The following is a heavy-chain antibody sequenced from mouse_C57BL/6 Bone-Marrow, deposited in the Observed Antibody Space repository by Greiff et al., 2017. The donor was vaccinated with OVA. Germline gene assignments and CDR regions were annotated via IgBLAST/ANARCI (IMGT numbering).Heavy chain of an antibody. Sequence: VQLQQSGPELVKPGASVKISCKASGYTFTDYYMNWVKQSHGKSLEWIGDINPNNGGTSYNQKFKGKATLTVDKSSSTAYMELRSLTSEDSAVYYCARERSIYYDYDDDYWGQGTTLTVSS. D-gene: IGHD2-4*01. CDR1: GYTFTDYY. CDR3: ARERSIYYDYDDDY. V-gene: IGHV1-26*01. CDR2: INPNNGGT. J-gene: IGHJ2*01.